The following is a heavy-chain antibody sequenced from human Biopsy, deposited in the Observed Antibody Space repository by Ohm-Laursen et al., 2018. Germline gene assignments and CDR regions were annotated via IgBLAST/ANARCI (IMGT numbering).Heavy chain of an antibody. D-gene: IGHD1-26*01. J-gene: IGHJ6*02. CDR3: AIFEGYSDDNLDYEHYGMDV. CDR1: EFSFRRYD. V-gene: IGHV1-46*01. CDR2: ISPSGGGT. Sequence: ASVKVSCKGSEFSFRRYDMHWVRQAPGRGLEWMGIISPSGGGTMDTQKFQDRLTMTRDTSTSTVHMELKSLKSEDTAVYYCAIFEGYSDDNLDYEHYGMDVWGQGTTVTVSS.